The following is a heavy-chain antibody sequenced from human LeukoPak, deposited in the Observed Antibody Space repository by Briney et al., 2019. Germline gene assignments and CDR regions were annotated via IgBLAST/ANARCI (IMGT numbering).Heavy chain of an antibody. V-gene: IGHV4-59*08. J-gene: IGHJ3*02. CDR1: GGSISSNN. CDR3: ARRSDAFDI. CDR2: ISYSGST. Sequence: SETLSLTCTVSGGSISSNNWSWIRQPPGKGLEWIGYISYSGSTNYNPSLKGRVTISVDTSKNQFSLKVNSVTAADTAVYYCARRSDAFDIWGQGTMVTVSS. D-gene: IGHD1-26*01.